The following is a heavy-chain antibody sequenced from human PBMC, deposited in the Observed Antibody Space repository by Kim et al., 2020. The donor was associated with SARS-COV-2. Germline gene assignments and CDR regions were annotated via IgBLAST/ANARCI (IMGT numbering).Heavy chain of an antibody. J-gene: IGHJ5*02. V-gene: IGHV3-9*01. Sequence: SVKGRFNISRDNAKNSLYLQMNSLRAEDTALYYGAKGGYCSGGSCDNWCDPWGQGTLVTVSS. D-gene: IGHD2-15*01. CDR3: AKGGYCSGGSCDNWCDP.